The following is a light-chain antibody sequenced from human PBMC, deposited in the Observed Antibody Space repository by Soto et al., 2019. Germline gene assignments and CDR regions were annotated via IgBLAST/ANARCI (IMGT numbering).Light chain of an antibody. V-gene: IGLV1-47*01. CDR2: RNN. J-gene: IGLJ1*01. CDR1: GSNIGNSF. Sequence: QSVLTQPPSASATRGQRVTISCFGSGSNIGNSFVYWYQQLPGTAPKLLIYRNNQRPSGVPDRFSGSKSGTSASLAISGLRSEDEADYYCAAWDDSLSGYVFGIGTKVTVL. CDR3: AAWDDSLSGYV.